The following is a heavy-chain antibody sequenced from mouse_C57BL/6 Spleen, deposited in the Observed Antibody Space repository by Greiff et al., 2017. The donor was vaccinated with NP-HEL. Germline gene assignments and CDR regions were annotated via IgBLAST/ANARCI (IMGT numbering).Heavy chain of an antibody. Sequence: EVMLVESGEGLVKPGGSLKLSCAASGFTFSSYAMSWVRQTPEKRLEWVAYISSGGDYIYYADTVKGRFTISRDNARNTLYLQMSSLKSEDTAMYYCTRSYGSSYKYWYFDVWGTGTTVTVSS. V-gene: IGHV5-9-1*02. J-gene: IGHJ1*03. CDR1: GFTFSSYA. D-gene: IGHD1-1*01. CDR3: TRSYGSSYKYWYFDV. CDR2: ISSGGDYI.